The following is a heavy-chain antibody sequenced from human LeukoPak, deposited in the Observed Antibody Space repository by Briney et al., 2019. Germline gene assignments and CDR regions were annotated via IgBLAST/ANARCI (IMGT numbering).Heavy chain of an antibody. D-gene: IGHD2-15*01. CDR3: AKLAYCSGGSCYVFES. V-gene: IGHV3-23*01. CDR1: GFTFSSYA. CDR2: ISGGGGST. J-gene: IGHJ4*02. Sequence: GGSLRPSCAASGFTFSSYAMSWVRQAPGKGLEWVSAISGGGGSTYYADSVKGRFTISRDNSKNTLYLQMNSLRAEDTAVYYCAKLAYCSGGSCYVFESGGQGTLVTVSS.